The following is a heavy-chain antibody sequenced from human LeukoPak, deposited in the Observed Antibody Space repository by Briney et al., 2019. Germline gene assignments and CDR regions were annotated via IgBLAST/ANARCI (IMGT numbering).Heavy chain of an antibody. D-gene: IGHD4-17*01. CDR1: GFTFSSYW. J-gene: IGHJ4*02. CDR2: INSDGSST. V-gene: IGHV3-74*01. Sequence: PGGSLRLSCAASGFTFSSYWMHWVRQAPGKGLVWVSRINSDGSSTSYADSVKGRFTISRDNAKNTLYLQMNSLRAEDTAVYYCASIATVTAKDYWGQGTLVTVSS. CDR3: ASIATVTAKDY.